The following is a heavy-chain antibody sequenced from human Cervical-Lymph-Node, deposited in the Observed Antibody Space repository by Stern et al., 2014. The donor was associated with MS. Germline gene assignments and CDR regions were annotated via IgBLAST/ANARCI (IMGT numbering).Heavy chain of an antibody. CDR2: VYYTGTT. D-gene: IGHD1-26*01. CDR1: GGSITSHY. V-gene: IGHV4-59*11. Sequence: QLQLQESGPGLVKPAETLSLTCTISGGSITSHYWSWIRQPPGKGLEYIGYVYYTGTTNYTPSLNGRVAISVDTSKNQFFLKLSSVTAADTAVYFCARDEGGSYDHWGQGTLVTVSS. CDR3: ARDEGGSYDH. J-gene: IGHJ4*02.